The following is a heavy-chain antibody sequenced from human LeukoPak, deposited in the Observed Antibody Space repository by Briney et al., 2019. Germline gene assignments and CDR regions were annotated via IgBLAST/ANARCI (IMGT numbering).Heavy chain of an antibody. V-gene: IGHV5-51*01. CDR2: IYPGDSDT. D-gene: IGHD5-18*01. CDR1: GNSFTSYW. Sequence: GESLKISCKVSGNSFTSYWIGWVRQMPGKGLEWMGIIYPGDSDTRYSPSFQGQVTISADKSITTAYLQWSSLKASDTAMYYCARSQGPYTYGSFDYWGQGTLVTVSS. J-gene: IGHJ4*02. CDR3: ARSQGPYTYGSFDY.